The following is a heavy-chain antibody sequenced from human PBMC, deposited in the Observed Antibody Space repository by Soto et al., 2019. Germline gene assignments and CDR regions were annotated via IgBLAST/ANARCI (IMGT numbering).Heavy chain of an antibody. J-gene: IGHJ6*03. Sequence: ASVKVSCKVSGYTLTELSMHWVRQAPGKGLEWMGGFDPEDGETIYAQKFQGRVTMTEDTSTDTAYMELSSLRSEDTAVYYCATAEGFSNYYYYYMDVWGKGTTVTVSS. D-gene: IGHD3-3*01. CDR1: GYTLTELS. V-gene: IGHV1-24*01. CDR2: FDPEDGET. CDR3: ATAEGFSNYYYYYMDV.